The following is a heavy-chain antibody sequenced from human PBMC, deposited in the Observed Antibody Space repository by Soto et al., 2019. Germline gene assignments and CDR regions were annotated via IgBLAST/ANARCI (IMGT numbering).Heavy chain of an antibody. D-gene: IGHD3-10*01. V-gene: IGHV1-8*01. J-gene: IGHJ6*02. Sequence: GASVKVSCKASGYTFTSYDINWVRQATGQGLEWMGWMNPNSGNTGYAQKFQGRVTMTRNTSISTAYMELSSLRSEDTAVYYCARGFDLSMVRGVMRGLVGYGMDVWGQGTTVTVSS. CDR3: ARGFDLSMVRGVMRGLVGYGMDV. CDR2: MNPNSGNT. CDR1: GYTFTSYD.